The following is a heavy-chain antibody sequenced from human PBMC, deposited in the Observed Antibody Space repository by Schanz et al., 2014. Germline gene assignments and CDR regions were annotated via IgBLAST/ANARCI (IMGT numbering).Heavy chain of an antibody. D-gene: IGHD6-6*01. V-gene: IGHV3-21*01. CDR2: ISSTSSYI. J-gene: IGHJ4*02. Sequence: EVQLVESGGGLVQPGGSLRLSCAASGFIFSNSWMSWVRQAPGKGLEWVSSISSTSSYIFYADSVKGRFTISRDNAKNSLYLQMNGLRAEDTAVYYCVPMSIAAHWGQGTLVTVSS. CDR1: GFIFSNSW. CDR3: VPMSIAAH.